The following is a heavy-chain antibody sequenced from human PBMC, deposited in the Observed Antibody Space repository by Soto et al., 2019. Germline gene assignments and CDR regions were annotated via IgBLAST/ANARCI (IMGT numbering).Heavy chain of an antibody. CDR1: GYSFTSYW. CDR3: ARQIYDSDTGPNFQYYFDS. CDR2: IDPSDSYT. J-gene: IGHJ4*02. D-gene: IGHD3-22*01. Sequence: PGESLKISCKGSGYSFTSYWISWVRLMPGKGLEWMGRIDPSDSYTNYSPSFRGHVTISATKSITTVFLQWSSLRASDTAMYYCARQIYDSDTGPNFQYYFDSWGQGTPVTVSS. V-gene: IGHV5-10-1*01.